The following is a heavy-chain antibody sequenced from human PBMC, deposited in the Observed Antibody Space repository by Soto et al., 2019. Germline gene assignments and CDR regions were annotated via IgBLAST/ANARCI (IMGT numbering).Heavy chain of an antibody. J-gene: IGHJ6*02. CDR3: ASGLSYSSGWYALYYGMDV. D-gene: IGHD6-19*01. Sequence: WASVKVSCKASGGTFSSYAISWVRQAPGQGLEWMGGIIPIFGTANYAQKFQGRVTITADESTSTAYMELSSLRSEDTAVYYCASGLSYSSGWYALYYGMDVWGQGTTVTVSS. V-gene: IGHV1-69*13. CDR1: GGTFSSYA. CDR2: IIPIFGTA.